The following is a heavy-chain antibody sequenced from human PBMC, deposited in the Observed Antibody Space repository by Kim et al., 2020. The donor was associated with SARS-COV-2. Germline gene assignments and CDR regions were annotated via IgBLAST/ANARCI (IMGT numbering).Heavy chain of an antibody. V-gene: IGHV4-59*01. CDR1: GGSISSYY. Sequence: SETLSLTCTVSGGSISSYYWSWIRQPPGKGLEWIGYIYYSGSTNYNPSLKSRVTISVDTSKNQFSLKLSSVTAADTAVYYCARGSRDGYNDAFDIWGQGTMVTVSS. CDR3: ARGSRDGYNDAFDI. D-gene: IGHD5-12*01. J-gene: IGHJ3*02. CDR2: IYYSGST.